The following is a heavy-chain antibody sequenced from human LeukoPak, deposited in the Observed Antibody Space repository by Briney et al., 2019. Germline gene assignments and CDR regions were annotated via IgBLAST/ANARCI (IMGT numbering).Heavy chain of an antibody. CDR3: ARDQGITGIAFDY. CDR2: INPNSGGT. V-gene: IGHV1-2*02. Sequence: AASVKVSCKASGYTFTGYYMHWVRQAPGQGLEWMGWINPNSGGTNYAQKFQGRVTMTRDTSISTAYMELSRLRSDDTAVYYCARDQGITGIAFDYWGQGTLVTVSS. D-gene: IGHD1-20*01. J-gene: IGHJ4*02. CDR1: GYTFTGYY.